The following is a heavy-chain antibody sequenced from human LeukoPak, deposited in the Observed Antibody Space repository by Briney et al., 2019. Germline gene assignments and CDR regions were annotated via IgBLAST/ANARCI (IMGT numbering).Heavy chain of an antibody. CDR1: GFTFSSYT. CDR2: ISSSASTI. V-gene: IGHV3-48*04. D-gene: IGHD6-13*01. J-gene: IGHJ6*02. Sequence: PGGSLRLSCAASGFTFSSYTMNWVRQAPGKGLEWVSYISSSASTIYYADSVKGRFTISRDNAKNSLYLQMNSLRVEDTAVYYCARDGFGHSSSWTDYYYYYYGMDVWGQGTTVTVSS. CDR3: ARDGFGHSSSWTDYYYYYYGMDV.